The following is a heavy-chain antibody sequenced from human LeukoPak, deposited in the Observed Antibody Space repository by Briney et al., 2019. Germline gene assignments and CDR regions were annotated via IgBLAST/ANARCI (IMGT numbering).Heavy chain of an antibody. CDR1: GINANDYY. CDR2: IFRGNK. Sequence: GASLRLSCEVSGINANDYYISWVRQAPGKGLEWVSLIFRGNKHYRDSVGGRFTISRDDVTSSVSTVHLQMNSLSAEDTAAYFCATSDSYHWLLEYWGQGTLVTVSS. CDR3: ATSDSYHWLLEY. V-gene: IGHV3-53*01. D-gene: IGHD6-19*01. J-gene: IGHJ4*02.